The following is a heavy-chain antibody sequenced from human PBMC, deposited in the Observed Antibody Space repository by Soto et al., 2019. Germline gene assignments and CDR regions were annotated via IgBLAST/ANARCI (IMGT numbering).Heavy chain of an antibody. Sequence: QITLRESGPALVRPTQTLTLTCTFSGFSLSSNVVGVGWIRQPPGKALEWLALIYWDDDHRYSPSLKTRLTITKDTSKNQVVLTMTKLDPVDTATYYCAREMYYSTYFDSWGQGTLVTVSS. CDR2: IYWDDDH. V-gene: IGHV2-5*02. CDR1: GFSLSSNVVG. CDR3: AREMYYSTYFDS. J-gene: IGHJ4*02. D-gene: IGHD3-10*01.